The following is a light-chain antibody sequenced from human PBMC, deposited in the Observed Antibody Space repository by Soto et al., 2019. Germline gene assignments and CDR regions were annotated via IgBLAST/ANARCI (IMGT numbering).Light chain of an antibody. CDR2: DVS. J-gene: IGLJ1*01. CDR3: SSYTSSSTLGV. Sequence: QCVLTQPASVSGSPGQSITISCTGTSSDVGGYNYVSWYQQLPGKAPKLMIYDVSNRPSGVSDRFSGSKSGNTASLTISGLQAEDEADYYCSSYTSSSTLGVFGTGTKVTVL. CDR1: SSDVGGYNY. V-gene: IGLV2-14*03.